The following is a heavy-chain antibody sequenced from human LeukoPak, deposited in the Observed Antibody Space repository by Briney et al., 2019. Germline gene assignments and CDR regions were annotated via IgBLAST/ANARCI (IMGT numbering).Heavy chain of an antibody. CDR2: INHSGST. V-gene: IGHV4-34*01. CDR3: ARAVLKIRKYSYGYEDY. CDR1: GGSFSGYY. D-gene: IGHD5-18*01. J-gene: IGHJ4*02. Sequence: PSETLSLTCAVYGGSFSGYYWSRIRQPPGKGLEWIGEINHSGSTNYNPSLKSRVTISVDTSKNQFSLKLSSVTAADTAVHYCARAVLKIRKYSYGYEDYWGQGTLVTVSS.